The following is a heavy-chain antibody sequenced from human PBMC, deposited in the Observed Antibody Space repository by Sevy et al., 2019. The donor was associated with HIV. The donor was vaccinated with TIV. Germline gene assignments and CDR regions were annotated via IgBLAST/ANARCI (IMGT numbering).Heavy chain of an antibody. Sequence: GGSLRLSCTGSGFTFSNCVMSWVRQAPGKGLEWVASIRTKAYGGTREYAASVKGRFTVSRDDSKSIAYLEMNSLKIEDTAVYYCTRAERDYFYMDVWGKGTTVTVSS. CDR2: IRTKAYGGTR. CDR1: GFTFSNCV. CDR3: TRAERDYFYMDV. V-gene: IGHV3-49*04. J-gene: IGHJ6*03.